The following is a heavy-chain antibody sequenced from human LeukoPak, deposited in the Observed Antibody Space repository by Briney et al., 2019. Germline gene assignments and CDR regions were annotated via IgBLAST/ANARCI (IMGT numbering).Heavy chain of an antibody. Sequence: PGGSLILSCTASGFTVSSTYMSWVRRSPGKGLEWVSVVYKDGKMFYIDSVKGRFAISRDTSKNTVYLQMNNLRAEDTAVYYCASRHCSGGDCYFAGADPFDHWGQGTLVTVSS. CDR3: ASRHCSGGDCYFAGADPFDH. CDR2: VYKDGKM. D-gene: IGHD2-21*01. J-gene: IGHJ4*02. V-gene: IGHV3-53*01. CDR1: GFTVSSTY.